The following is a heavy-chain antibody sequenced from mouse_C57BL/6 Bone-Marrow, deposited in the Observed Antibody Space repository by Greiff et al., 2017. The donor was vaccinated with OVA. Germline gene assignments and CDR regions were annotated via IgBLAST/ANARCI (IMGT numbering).Heavy chain of an antibody. J-gene: IGHJ4*01. Sequence: QVQLQQSGPELVKPGASVKISCKASGYAFSSSWLNWVKQRPGKGLEWIGRIYPGDGDTNYNGKFKGKATLPADKSSITAYMQLSSLTSEDSAVDCCARETTRYAIDYWGQGTSVTVSS. CDR2: IYPGDGDT. V-gene: IGHV1-82*01. CDR1: GYAFSSSW. CDR3: ARETTRYAIDY. D-gene: IGHD1-1*01.